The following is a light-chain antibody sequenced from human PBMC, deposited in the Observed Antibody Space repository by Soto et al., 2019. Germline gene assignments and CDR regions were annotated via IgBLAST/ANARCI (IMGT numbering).Light chain of an antibody. CDR1: QSVLYSSNNKNY. Sequence: DIVMTQSPDSLAVSLGERATINCKSSQSVLYSSNNKNYLAWYQQKPGQPTKLLIYWASTRESGVPDRFSGSGSGTDITLTISSLQAEDVAVYYCQQYYSTLWTFGQGTKVEIK. CDR3: QQYYSTLWT. J-gene: IGKJ1*01. V-gene: IGKV4-1*01. CDR2: WAS.